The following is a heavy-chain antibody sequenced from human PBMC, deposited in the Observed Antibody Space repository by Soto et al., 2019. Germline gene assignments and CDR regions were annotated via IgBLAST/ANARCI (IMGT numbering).Heavy chain of an antibody. CDR2: IIPIFGKA. V-gene: IGHV1-69*01. CDR1: GGTFSSYA. CDR3: ARVRVGGYDFWGGPPYFDY. D-gene: IGHD3-3*01. Sequence: QVQLVQSGAEVKKPGSSVKVSCKASGGTFSSYAISWVRQAPGQGLEWMGGIIPIFGKANYAQKFQGRVTITADESTSTAYMELSSLRSEDTAVYYCARVRVGGYDFWGGPPYFDYWGQGTLVTVSS. J-gene: IGHJ4*02.